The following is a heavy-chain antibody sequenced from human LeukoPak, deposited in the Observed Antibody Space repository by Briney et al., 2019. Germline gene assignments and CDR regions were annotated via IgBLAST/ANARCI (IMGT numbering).Heavy chain of an antibody. J-gene: IGHJ4*02. CDR2: VYYDGTT. CDR3: VRHISTNTGYFDS. D-gene: IGHD5-24*01. CDR1: GGSINSHSYY. Sequence: SETLSLTCTVSGGSINSHSYYWGWIRQPPGKGLEWIGSVYYDGTTYSNPSLKSRVAVFVDTSRDQFSLDLSFVTAADTALYYCVRHISTNTGYFDSCGQGTLVSVSS. V-gene: IGHV4-39*01.